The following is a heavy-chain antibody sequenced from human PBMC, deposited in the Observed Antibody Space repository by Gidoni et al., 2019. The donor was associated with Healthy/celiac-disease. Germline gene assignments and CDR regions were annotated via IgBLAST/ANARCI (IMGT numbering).Heavy chain of an antibody. CDR2: ISGSGGST. V-gene: IGHV3-23*01. J-gene: IGHJ3*02. CDR1: FSSYA. CDR3: AKPYGGNPNDAFDI. Sequence: FSSYAMRWVRQAPGKGLEWVSAISGSGGSTYYADSVKGRFTISRDNANTTLYLQMNSLRAEDTAVYYCAKPYGGNPNDAFDIWGQGTMVTVSS. D-gene: IGHD4-17*01.